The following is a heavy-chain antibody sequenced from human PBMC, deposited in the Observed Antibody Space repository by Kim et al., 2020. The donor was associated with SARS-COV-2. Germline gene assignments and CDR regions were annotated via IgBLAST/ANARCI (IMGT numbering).Heavy chain of an antibody. CDR2: ISWNRGSI. V-gene: IGHV3-9*01. D-gene: IGHD3-22*01. CDR3: AKDDSSVITMTGGNDY. J-gene: IGHJ4*02. CDR1: GFTFGDYA. Sequence: GGSLRLSCAASGFTFGDYAMHWVRQAPGKGLEWVSGISWNRGSIGYADSVKGRFTISRDNAKNSLYLQMNSLRAEDTALYYCAKDDSSVITMTGGNDYWGQGTLVTVSS.